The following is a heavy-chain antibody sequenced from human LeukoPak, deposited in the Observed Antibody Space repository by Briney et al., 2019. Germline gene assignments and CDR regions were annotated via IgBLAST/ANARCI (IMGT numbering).Heavy chain of an antibody. J-gene: IGHJ4*02. D-gene: IGHD2-21*02. CDR2: IYSGGST. V-gene: IGHV3-53*01. CDR3: ARADPGEYRGGDCYSGYFDY. Sequence: GGSLRLSCAASGFTVSSNYMSWVRQAPGKGLEWVSVIYSGGSTYYADSVKGRFTISRDNSKNTLYLQMNSLRAEDTAVYYCARADPGEYRGGDCYSGYFDYWGQGTLVTVSS. CDR1: GFTVSSNY.